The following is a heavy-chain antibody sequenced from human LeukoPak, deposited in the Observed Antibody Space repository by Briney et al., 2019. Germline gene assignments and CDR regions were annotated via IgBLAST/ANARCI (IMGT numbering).Heavy chain of an antibody. D-gene: IGHD2-21*02. CDR1: GGSLSGYY. V-gene: IGHV4-34*01. CDR3: ARIPPEVVVTV. J-gene: IGHJ4*02. Sequence: PSETLSLTCAVYGGSLSGYYWSWIRQPPGKGFEWIGEINHSGSTNYNPSLKSRVTISVDTSKNQFSLKLSSVTAADTAVYYCARIPPEVVVTVWGKGTLVTVSS. CDR2: INHSGST.